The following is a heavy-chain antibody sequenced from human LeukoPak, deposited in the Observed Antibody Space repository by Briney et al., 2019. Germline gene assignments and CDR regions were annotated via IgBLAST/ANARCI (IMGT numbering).Heavy chain of an antibody. V-gene: IGHV1-2*02. CDR1: GYTFTGYY. D-gene: IGHD6-13*01. CDR3: ARVPCSSCHFDY. J-gene: IGHJ4*02. Sequence: ASVKVSCKASGYTFTGYYMHWVRQAPGQGLEWMGWINPNSGGTNYAQKFQGRVTMTRETSISTAYMELSRLRSDDTAVYYCARVPCSSCHFDYWGQGTLVTVSS. CDR2: INPNSGGT.